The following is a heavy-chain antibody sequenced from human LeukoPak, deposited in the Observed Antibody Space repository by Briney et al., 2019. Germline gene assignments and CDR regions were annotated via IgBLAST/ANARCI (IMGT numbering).Heavy chain of an antibody. J-gene: IGHJ4*01. Sequence: GESLKISCKGSGYSFTTYWIGWVRQMPGKGLEWMGIIYPGDSDTRYSPSFQGQVTISADKSISTAYLQWSSLKASDTAVYYCARSSSSLTSGLDYWGQEPWSPSPQ. CDR1: GYSFTTYW. CDR2: IYPGDSDT. V-gene: IGHV5-51*01. CDR3: ARSSSSLTSGLDY. D-gene: IGHD2-2*01.